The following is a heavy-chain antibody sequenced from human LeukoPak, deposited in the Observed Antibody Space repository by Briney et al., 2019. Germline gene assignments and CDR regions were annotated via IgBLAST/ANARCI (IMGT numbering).Heavy chain of an antibody. D-gene: IGHD2-2*01. V-gene: IGHV1-18*01. Sequence: GASVKVSCKASGYTFTCYGISWVRQAPGQGLEWMGWVSAYNGNTNYAQKLQGRVTMTTDTSTSTAYMELRSLRSDDTAVYYCARKVLPXXXFFXFDPWGQXTLVTVS. CDR1: GYTFTCYG. CDR3: ARKVLPXXXFFXFDP. CDR2: VSAYNGNT. J-gene: IGHJ5*02.